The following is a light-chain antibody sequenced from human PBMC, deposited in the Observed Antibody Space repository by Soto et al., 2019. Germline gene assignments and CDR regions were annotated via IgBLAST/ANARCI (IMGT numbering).Light chain of an antibody. Sequence: EIVLTQSLDTLSVPPGERTTLSCRASQSVTSNHIAWYQQKPGQAPRLLIYGVSSRATDIPDRFSGSGSGTEFTLTISSLQPDDFATYYCQHYNSFSLTFGGGTKVDIK. V-gene: IGKV3-20*01. CDR3: QHYNSFSLT. CDR1: QSVTSNH. CDR2: GVS. J-gene: IGKJ4*01.